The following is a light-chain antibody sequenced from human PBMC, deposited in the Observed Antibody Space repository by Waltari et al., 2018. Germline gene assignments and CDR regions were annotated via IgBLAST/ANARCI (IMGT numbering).Light chain of an antibody. CDR2: AAS. J-gene: IGKJ4*01. CDR1: NSLTTY. V-gene: IGKV1-39*01. Sequence: DIQMTQSPSSLSASVGARVTITCRARNSLTTYLHWYPQKPGKAPNLLIYAASSLQSGVPSRVSGSGSGTEFTLTISSLRPEDFATYYCQQTNTVPLTFGGGTKVEIK. CDR3: QQTNTVPLT.